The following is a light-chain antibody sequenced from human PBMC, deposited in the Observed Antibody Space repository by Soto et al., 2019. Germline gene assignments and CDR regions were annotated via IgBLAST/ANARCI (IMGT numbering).Light chain of an antibody. CDR1: QSISSY. CDR3: QQSYSTPIT. V-gene: IGKV1-39*01. Sequence: IHMTLSASSLSASVGDRVTIPCRASQSISSYLNWYQQKKGKAPKLLIYAASSLQSGVPSRFSGSGYGTDFNLTISSLQTEDFATYYCQQSYSTPITFGQGTRLEIK. J-gene: IGKJ5*01. CDR2: AAS.